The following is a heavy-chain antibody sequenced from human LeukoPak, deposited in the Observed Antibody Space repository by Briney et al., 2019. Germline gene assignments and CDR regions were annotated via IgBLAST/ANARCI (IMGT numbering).Heavy chain of an antibody. Sequence: PSETLSLTCTVSGGSISSHYWSWIRQPPGKGLEWIGYIYYSGSTNYNPSLKSRVTISVDTSKNQFSLKLSSVTAADTAVYYCARAIPAPYFDYWGQGTLVTVSS. J-gene: IGHJ4*02. CDR2: IYYSGST. CDR1: GGSISSHY. CDR3: ARAIPAPYFDY. V-gene: IGHV4-59*11. D-gene: IGHD2-2*02.